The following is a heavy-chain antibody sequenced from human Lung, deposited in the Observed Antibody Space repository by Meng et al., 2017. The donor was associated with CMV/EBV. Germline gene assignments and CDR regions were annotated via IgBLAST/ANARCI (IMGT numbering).Heavy chain of an antibody. D-gene: IGHD3-10*01. CDR1: GFTFSSYA. Sequence: GGSLRLXCAASGFTFSSYAMSWVRQAPGKGLEWVSAISGSGGSTYYADSVKGRFTISRDNSKNTLYLQMNSLRAEDTAVYYCAKGIKKGSGSYYPYGMDVWGQGTTVTVSS. V-gene: IGHV3-23*01. CDR2: ISGSGGST. CDR3: AKGIKKGSGSYYPYGMDV. J-gene: IGHJ6*02.